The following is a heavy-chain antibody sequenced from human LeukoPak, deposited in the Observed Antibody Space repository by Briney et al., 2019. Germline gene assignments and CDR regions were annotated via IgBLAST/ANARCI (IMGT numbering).Heavy chain of an antibody. V-gene: IGHV3-30*18. CDR1: GFTFSSYG. D-gene: IGHD6-19*01. CDR3: AKEGQWLVRYFDL. CDR2: ISYDGSNK. J-gene: IGHJ2*01. Sequence: GRSLRLSCAASGFTFSSYGMHWVRQAPGKGLEWVAVISYDGSNKYYADSVKGRFTISRDNSKNTLYLQMNSLRAEDTAVYYCAKEGQWLVRYFDLWGRGTLVTVSS.